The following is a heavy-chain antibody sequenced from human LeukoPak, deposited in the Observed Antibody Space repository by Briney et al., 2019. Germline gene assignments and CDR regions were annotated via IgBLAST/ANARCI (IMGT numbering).Heavy chain of an antibody. J-gene: IGHJ4*02. CDR1: GYTFTSYG. CDR3: ARDCSSTSCYAGGY. V-gene: IGHV1-18*04. D-gene: IGHD2-2*01. CDR2: ISAYNGNT. Sequence: ASVRVSCKASGYTFTSYGISWVRQAPGQGLEWMGWISAYNGNTNYAQKLQGRVTMTTDTSTSTAYMELRSLRSVDTAVYYCARDCSSTSCYAGGYWGQGTLVTVSS.